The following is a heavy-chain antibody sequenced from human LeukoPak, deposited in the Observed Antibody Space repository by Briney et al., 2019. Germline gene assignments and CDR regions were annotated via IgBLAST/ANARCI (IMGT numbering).Heavy chain of an antibody. CDR1: GYTFTNYA. J-gene: IGHJ6*03. Sequence: SVKVSCKTSGYTFTNYAISWVRQAPGQGLEWMGGIIPIFGTANYAQKFQGRVTITTDESTSTAYMELSSLRSEDTAVYYCARDAQGYCSGGSCYANYYYYMDVWGKGTTVTVSS. V-gene: IGHV1-69*05. D-gene: IGHD2-15*01. CDR3: ARDAQGYCSGGSCYANYYYYMDV. CDR2: IIPIFGTA.